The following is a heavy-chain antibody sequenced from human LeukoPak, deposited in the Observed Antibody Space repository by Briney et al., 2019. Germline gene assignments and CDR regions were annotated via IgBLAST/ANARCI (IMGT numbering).Heavy chain of an antibody. CDR1: GGSISSYY. J-gene: IGHJ4*02. CDR3: ARDHPYLYYFYY. CDR2: IYYSGST. Sequence: PSETLSLTCTVSGGSISSYYWSWIRQPPGKGLEWIGYIYYSGSTNYNPSLKSRVTISVDTSKNQFSLKLSSVTAADTAVYYCARDHPYLYYFYYWGQGTLVTVPS. V-gene: IGHV4-59*01.